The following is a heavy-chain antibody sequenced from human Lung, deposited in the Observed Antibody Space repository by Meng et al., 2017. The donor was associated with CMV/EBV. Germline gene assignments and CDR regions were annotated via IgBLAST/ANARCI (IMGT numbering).Heavy chain of an antibody. CDR3: ARADKVRFDY. V-gene: IGHV4-30-4*01. Sequence: QVQLQESGPGLVEPSQTLSLTCTVSGGSIITSDYYWSWLRQSPEKGLEWIGSIYYSGSTNYNPSLKSRVSISVDKSKNQFSLKLSSVTAADTAVYYCARADKVRFDYWGQGALVTVSS. CDR1: GGSIITSDYY. J-gene: IGHJ4*02. CDR2: IYYSGST.